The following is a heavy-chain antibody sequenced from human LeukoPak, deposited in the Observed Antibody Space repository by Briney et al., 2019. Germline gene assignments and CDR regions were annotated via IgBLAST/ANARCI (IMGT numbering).Heavy chain of an antibody. CDR2: IYYSGST. CDR1: GGSIGSGDYY. Sequence: SETLSLTCTVSGGSIGSGDYYWSWIRQPPGKGLEWIGYIYYSGSTYYNPSLKSRITISVNTSKSQFSLELSSVTAADTAVYYCARGLFGYCSSTSCYRWFDPWGQGTLVTVSS. V-gene: IGHV4-30-4*08. D-gene: IGHD2-2*03. J-gene: IGHJ5*02. CDR3: ARGLFGYCSSTSCYRWFDP.